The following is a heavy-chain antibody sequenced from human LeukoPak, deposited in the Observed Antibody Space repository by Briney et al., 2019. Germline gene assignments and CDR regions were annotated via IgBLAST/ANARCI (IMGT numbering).Heavy chain of an antibody. D-gene: IGHD6-13*01. CDR2: IIPIFGTA. CDR1: GGTFSSYA. V-gene: IGHV1-69*13. CDR3: AREGYSSSWYYFDY. Sequence: ASVKVSCKASGGTFSSYAISWVRQAPGQGLEWMGGIIPIFGTANYAQKFQGRVTVTADESTSTAYMELSSLRSEDTAVYYCAREGYSSSWYYFDYWGQGTLVTVSS. J-gene: IGHJ4*02.